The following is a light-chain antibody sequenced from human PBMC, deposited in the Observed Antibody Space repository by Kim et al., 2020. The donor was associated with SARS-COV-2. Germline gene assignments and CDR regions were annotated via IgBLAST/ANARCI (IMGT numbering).Light chain of an antibody. CDR2: QDT. V-gene: IGLV3-1*01. CDR3: QAWDSSTRV. J-gene: IGLJ3*02. CDR1: KLGYKY. Sequence: SYELTQPPSVSVSPGQTASITCSGDKLGYKYACWYQQKPGQSPLLVIYQDTKRPSGIPERFSGSNSGNTATLTISGTQAMDEADYYCQAWDSSTRVFGGGTKLTVL.